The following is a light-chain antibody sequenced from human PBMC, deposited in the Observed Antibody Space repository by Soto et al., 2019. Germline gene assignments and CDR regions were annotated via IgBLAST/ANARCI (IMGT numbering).Light chain of an antibody. V-gene: IGKV3-20*01. CDR2: GAS. Sequence: EIVLTQSPGTLSLSPGERATLSCSASQSVRSSYLAWYQQKPGQAPRLLIYGASSRATGIPDRFSGSGSGTDFTLTISRLEPEDFAVFFCQQYGTSEIIFGQGTRLETK. CDR1: QSVRSSY. J-gene: IGKJ5*01. CDR3: QQYGTSEII.